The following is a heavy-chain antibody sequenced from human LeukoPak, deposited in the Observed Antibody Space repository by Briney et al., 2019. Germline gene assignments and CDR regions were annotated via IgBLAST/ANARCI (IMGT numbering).Heavy chain of an antibody. Sequence: GASVNVSCKASGYTFTSYDIDWVRQATGQGREGMGWMNPNSGNTGYAQKFQGRVTITRNNSIDTAYMELTSLRYEDTAVYYCARGTRIAVAGTSQRKKFDDWGQGTLVTVSS. CDR2: MNPNSGNT. CDR3: ARGTRIAVAGTSQRKKFDD. V-gene: IGHV1-8*01. CDR1: GYTFTSYD. J-gene: IGHJ4*02. D-gene: IGHD6-19*01.